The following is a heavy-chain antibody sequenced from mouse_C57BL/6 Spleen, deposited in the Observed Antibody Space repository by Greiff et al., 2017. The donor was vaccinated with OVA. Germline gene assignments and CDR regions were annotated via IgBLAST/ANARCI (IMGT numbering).Heavy chain of an antibody. CDR1: GYTFTDYE. CDR2: IDPETGGT. V-gene: IGHV1-15*01. CDR3: TSTTVVEEDAMDY. J-gene: IGHJ4*01. Sequence: VQLQESGAELVRPGASVTLSCKASGYTFTDYEMPWVKQTPVHGLEWIGAIDPETGGTAYNQKFKGKAILTADKSSSTAYMVLRSLTSEDSAVYYCTSTTVVEEDAMDYWGQGTSVTVSS. D-gene: IGHD1-1*01.